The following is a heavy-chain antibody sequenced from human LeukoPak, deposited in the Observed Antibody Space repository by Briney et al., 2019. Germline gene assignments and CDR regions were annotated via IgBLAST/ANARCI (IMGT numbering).Heavy chain of an antibody. CDR1: GGSISSSNW. V-gene: IGHV4-4*02. CDR2: IHHSGST. D-gene: IGHD3-3*01. Sequence: PSETLSLTCAVSGGSISSSNWWSWVRQPPGKGLEWIGEIHHSGSTNYNPSLKSRVTISVDKSKNQFSLKLSSVTAADTAVYYCARVRVLFNYYMDVWGKGTTVTVSS. CDR3: ARVRVLFNYYMDV. J-gene: IGHJ6*03.